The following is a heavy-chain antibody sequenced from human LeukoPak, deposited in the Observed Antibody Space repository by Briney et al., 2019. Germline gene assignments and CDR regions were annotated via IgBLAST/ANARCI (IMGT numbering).Heavy chain of an antibody. CDR3: VKDISGYSYGYFDY. D-gene: IGHD5-18*01. CDR1: GFTFDDYT. CDR2: ISWDGGST. J-gene: IGHJ4*02. Sequence: GGSLRLSCAASGFTFDDYTMHWVRQAPGKGLEWVSLISWDGGSTYYADSVKGRFTISRDNSKNSLYLQMNSLRTEDTALYYCVKDISGYSYGYFDYWGQGTLVTVSS. V-gene: IGHV3-43*01.